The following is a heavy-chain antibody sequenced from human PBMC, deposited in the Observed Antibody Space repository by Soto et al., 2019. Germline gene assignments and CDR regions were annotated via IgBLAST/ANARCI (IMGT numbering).Heavy chain of an antibody. V-gene: IGHV3-7*03. D-gene: IGHD1-26*01. Sequence: EAQLVESGGGLVQPGGSLRLSCAASGFTFSTYWMNWVRQAPGMGLEWLAIIRQDGTETHYVDSVKGRFTISRDNTKNSLFLQMNNLRADDTAVYYRVGGAGWELDYWGQGTLVTVSS. CDR3: VGGAGWELDY. CDR1: GFTFSTYW. CDR2: IRQDGTET. J-gene: IGHJ4*02.